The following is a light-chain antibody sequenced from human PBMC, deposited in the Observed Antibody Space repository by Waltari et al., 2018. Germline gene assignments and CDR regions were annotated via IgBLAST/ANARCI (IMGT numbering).Light chain of an antibody. V-gene: IGLV2-14*03. Sequence: QSALTQPASVSGSPGQSITISCTGTSSDVGGYTISSCYQQHPGKAPKLMIYDVRNRPSGVSNRFSGAKSGNTASLTISGLRAEDEADYYCSSYTSSTTVVFGGGTKLTVL. J-gene: IGLJ2*01. CDR2: DVR. CDR3: SSYTSSTTVV. CDR1: SSDVGGYTI.